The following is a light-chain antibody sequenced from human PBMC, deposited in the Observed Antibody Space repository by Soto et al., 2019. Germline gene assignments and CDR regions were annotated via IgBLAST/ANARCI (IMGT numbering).Light chain of an antibody. Sequence: AIRMTQSPSSISASTGDRVTITCRASQGISSFLAWYQQKQGKAPKLLIYAAATLQSGAPSRFSASGSGTDFTLTISRLQSEDFANYFCQQYLSYTYTFGQGTKLEI. CDR1: QGISSF. CDR2: AAA. J-gene: IGKJ2*01. CDR3: QQYLSYTYT. V-gene: IGKV1-8*01.